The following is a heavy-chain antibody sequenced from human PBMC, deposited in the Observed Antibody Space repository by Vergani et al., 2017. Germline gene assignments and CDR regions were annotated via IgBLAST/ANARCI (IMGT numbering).Heavy chain of an antibody. Sequence: EVQLLESGGGLVQPGGSLRLSCAASGFTFSGYAMSWVRRAPGKGLEWVSAISGSGGSTYYADSVKGRFTISRDNSKNTLYLQMNSLRAEDTAVYYCAKVPGYSSSWYEDYWGQGTLVTVSS. V-gene: IGHV3-23*01. CDR2: ISGSGGST. CDR1: GFTFSGYA. D-gene: IGHD6-13*01. CDR3: AKVPGYSSSWYEDY. J-gene: IGHJ4*02.